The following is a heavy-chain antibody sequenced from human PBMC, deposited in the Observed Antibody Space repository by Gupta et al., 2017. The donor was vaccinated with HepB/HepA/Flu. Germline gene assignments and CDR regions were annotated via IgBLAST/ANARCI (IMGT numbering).Heavy chain of an antibody. Sequence: EVQLVQSGAEVKKPGESLKISCKGSGYSFTSYWIGWVRQMPGKGLEWMGIIYPGDSDTRYSPSFQGQVTISADKSISTAYLQWSSLKASDTAMYYCARQLEDSSVIDAFDIWGQGTMVTVSS. D-gene: IGHD3-22*01. V-gene: IGHV5-51*01. CDR3: ARQLEDSSVIDAFDI. CDR2: IYPGDSDT. J-gene: IGHJ3*02. CDR1: GYSFTSYW.